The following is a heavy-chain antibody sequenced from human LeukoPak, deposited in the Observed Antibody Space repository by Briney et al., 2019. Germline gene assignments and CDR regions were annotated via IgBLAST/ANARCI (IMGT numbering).Heavy chain of an antibody. Sequence: SVKVSCKASGGTFSSYAISWVRQAPGQGLEWMGGIIPIFGTANYAQKFQGRVTITADKSTSTAYMELSSLRSEDTAVYYCARDPVALVRGVIINSFDYWGQGTLVTVSS. CDR3: ARDPVALVRGVIINSFDY. CDR1: GGTFSSYA. V-gene: IGHV1-69*06. CDR2: IIPIFGTA. D-gene: IGHD3-10*01. J-gene: IGHJ4*02.